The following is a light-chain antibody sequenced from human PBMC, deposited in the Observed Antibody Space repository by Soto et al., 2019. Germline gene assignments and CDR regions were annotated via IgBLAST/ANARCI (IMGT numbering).Light chain of an antibody. J-gene: IGKJ4*01. V-gene: IGKV3-20*01. CDR2: AAS. CDR3: QQYGSSPVT. CDR1: ENVINSN. Sequence: EIVLTQSPGTLSLSPGERATLSCRASENVINSNLGWYQQKPGQAPRLLIFAASTRATGIPDRFSGSGSGTDCTLTISRLEPEDFAVYHCQQYGSSPVTFGGGTKVEIK.